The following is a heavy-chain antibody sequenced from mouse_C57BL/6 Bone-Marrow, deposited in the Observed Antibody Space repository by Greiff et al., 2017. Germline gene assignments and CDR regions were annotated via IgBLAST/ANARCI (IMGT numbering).Heavy chain of an antibody. CDR2: IDPANGNT. D-gene: IGHD6-1*01. V-gene: IGHV14-3*01. CDR1: GFNIQNTY. CDR3: ARSAVWYFDV. J-gene: IGHJ1*03. Sequence: VQLQQSVAELVRSGASVKLSCTASGFNIQNTYMHWVKQRPEQGLACIGRIDPANGNTKYAPKFQGKATITADTSSNTAYLQLSSLTSEDTAIYYCARSAVWYFDVWGTGTTVTVSS.